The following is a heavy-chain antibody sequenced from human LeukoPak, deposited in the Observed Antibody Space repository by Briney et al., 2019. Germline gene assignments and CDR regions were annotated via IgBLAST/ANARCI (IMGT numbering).Heavy chain of an antibody. CDR3: ARDPDNGYNWFDP. V-gene: IGHV4-31*11. CDR2: IYYSGST. CDR1: GGSISRGGYS. J-gene: IGHJ5*02. D-gene: IGHD2-8*01. Sequence: SETLSLTCAVSGGSISRGGYSWSWIRQPPGKGLEWIGYIYYSGSTYYNPSLKSRVTISVDTSKNQFSLKLSSVTAADTAVYYCARDPDNGYNWFDPWGQGTLVTVSS.